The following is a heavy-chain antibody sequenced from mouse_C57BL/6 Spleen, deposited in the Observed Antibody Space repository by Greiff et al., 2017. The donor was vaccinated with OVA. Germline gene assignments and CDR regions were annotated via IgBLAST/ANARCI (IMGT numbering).Heavy chain of an antibody. CDR2: IYPGSGST. Sequence: VQLQQPGAELVKPGASVKMSCKASGYTFTSYWITWVKQRPGQGLEWIGDIYPGSGSTNYNEKFKSKATLTVDKSSSTAYMQLSSLTSEDSAVXYCARGSPTLVVDYWGQGTTLTVSS. J-gene: IGHJ2*01. V-gene: IGHV1-55*01. D-gene: IGHD1-1*01. CDR3: ARGSPTLVVDY. CDR1: GYTFTSYW.